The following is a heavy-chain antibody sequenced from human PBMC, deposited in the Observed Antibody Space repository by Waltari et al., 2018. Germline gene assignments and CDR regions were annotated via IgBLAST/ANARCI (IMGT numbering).Heavy chain of an antibody. CDR3: ARASYGSGSSWFDP. V-gene: IGHV4-59*11. D-gene: IGHD3-10*01. J-gene: IGHJ5*02. Sequence: QVQLQESGPGLVKPSETLSLICSVSGGSISTHFWGWIRQPSGKTLEWIGNIYSSGSTNYNPSLTSRVTISLDMSKNQFSLKLRSVSAADTAVYYCARASYGSGSSWFDPWGQGNLVTVSS. CDR1: GGSISTHF. CDR2: IYSSGST.